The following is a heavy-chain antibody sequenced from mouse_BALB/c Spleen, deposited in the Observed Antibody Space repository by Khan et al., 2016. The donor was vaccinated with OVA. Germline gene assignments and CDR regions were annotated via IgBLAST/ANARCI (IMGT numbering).Heavy chain of an antibody. J-gene: IGHJ1*01. D-gene: IGHD2-1*01. Sequence: QVQLKQSGPGLVAPSQSLSITCTVSGFSLTNYGVHWVRQPPGKGLEWLGVIWTGGSTNYNSALMSQLSICKDNSKCQVFLKMNSLQTEDTDMYYCARYYDNYGWYFDVWGAGTTVTVSS. CDR1: GFSLTNYG. V-gene: IGHV2-9*02. CDR3: ARYYDNYGWYFDV. CDR2: IWTGGST.